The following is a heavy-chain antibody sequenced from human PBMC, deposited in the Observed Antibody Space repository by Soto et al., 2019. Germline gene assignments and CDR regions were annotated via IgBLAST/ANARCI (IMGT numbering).Heavy chain of an antibody. CDR3: ARDRVLNNDFWSGHPRLGMDV. D-gene: IGHD3-3*01. V-gene: IGHV1-69*11. CDR1: GGSFNSFA. Sequence: QVQLVQSGAEVKKPGSSMKVSCKVSGGSFNSFAITWVRQAPGQGLEWMVGTVLVLGAVYYAQKFQGRITITADESTRTVYMELSRLRSEDTAVYYCARDRVLNNDFWSGHPRLGMDVWGQGTTVTVSS. J-gene: IGHJ6*02. CDR2: TVLVLGAV.